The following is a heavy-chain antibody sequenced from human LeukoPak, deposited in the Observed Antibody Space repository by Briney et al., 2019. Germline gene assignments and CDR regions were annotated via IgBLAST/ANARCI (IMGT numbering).Heavy chain of an antibody. D-gene: IGHD1/OR15-1a*01. Sequence: SETLSLTCTVSGGSISSYYWSWIRQPAGKGLEWIGRIYTSGSTNYNPSLKSRVTISVDTSKNQFSLKLSSVTAADTAVYYCARALDRNRAGDYFDYWGQGTLVTVSS. CDR1: GGSISSYY. V-gene: IGHV4-4*07. CDR3: ARALDRNRAGDYFDY. CDR2: IYTSGST. J-gene: IGHJ4*02.